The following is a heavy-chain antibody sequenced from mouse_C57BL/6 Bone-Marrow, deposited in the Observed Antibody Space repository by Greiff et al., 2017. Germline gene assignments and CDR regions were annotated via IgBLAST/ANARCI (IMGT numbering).Heavy chain of an antibody. CDR2: IHPNSGST. Sequence: QVQLQQPGAELVKPGASVKLSCKASGYTFTSYWMHWVKQRPGQGLEWIGMIHPNSGSTNYNEKFKSKATLTVDKSSSTAYMQLSSLTSEDSAVYYCARSYYGSSYPAWFAYWGQGTLVTVSA. CDR1: GYTFTSYW. D-gene: IGHD1-1*01. V-gene: IGHV1-64*01. CDR3: ARSYYGSSYPAWFAY. J-gene: IGHJ3*01.